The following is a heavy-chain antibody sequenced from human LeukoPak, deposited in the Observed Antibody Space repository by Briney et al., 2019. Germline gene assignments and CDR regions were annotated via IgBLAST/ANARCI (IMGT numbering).Heavy chain of an antibody. CDR1: GYTFTGYY. Sequence: ASVTVSCKASGYTFTGYYMHWVRQAPGQGLEWMGWMNPNSGNTGYAQKFQGRVTMTRNTSISTAYMELSSLRSEDTAVYYCARSRITMVRGVISGYGYWGQGTLVTVSS. V-gene: IGHV1-8*02. J-gene: IGHJ4*02. CDR3: ARSRITMVRGVISGYGY. CDR2: MNPNSGNT. D-gene: IGHD3-10*01.